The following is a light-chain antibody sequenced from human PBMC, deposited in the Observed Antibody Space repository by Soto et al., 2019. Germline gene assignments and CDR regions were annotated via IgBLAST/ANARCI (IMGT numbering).Light chain of an antibody. J-gene: IGLJ1*01. CDR2: DVS. CDR1: SSDVGGYNY. V-gene: IGLV2-14*01. Sequence: QSVLAQPVSVSGARGQSITIACSGTSSDVGGYNYVSWYQQHPGKAPKLMIYDVSNRPSGVSNRFSGSKSGNTASLTISGLQAEDEADYYCSSYTSSSTYVFGTGTKVTVL. CDR3: SSYTSSSTYV.